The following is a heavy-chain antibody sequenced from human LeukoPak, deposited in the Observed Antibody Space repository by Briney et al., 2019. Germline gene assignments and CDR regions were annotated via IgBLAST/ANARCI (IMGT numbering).Heavy chain of an antibody. CDR2: FDPEDGET. V-gene: IGHV1-24*01. D-gene: IGHD3-9*01. CDR1: GYTLTELS. Sequence: ASVKVSCKVSGYTLTELSMHWVRQAPGKGLEWMGGFDPEDGETIYAQKFQGRVTMTEDTSTDTAYMELSSLRAEDTAVYYCAKTYRDYFDWLLEPVDYWGQGTLVTVSS. CDR3: AKTYRDYFDWLLEPVDY. J-gene: IGHJ4*02.